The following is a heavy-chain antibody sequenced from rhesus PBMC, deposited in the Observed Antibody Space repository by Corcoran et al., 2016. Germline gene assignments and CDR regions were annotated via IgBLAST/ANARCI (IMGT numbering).Heavy chain of an antibody. Sequence: EVQLVESGGGLVQPGGSLRLSCAASGFTFSSYDMSWVRQAPGKGLEWVSSLSSASSYISYADSLMCQFTISRDNAKNSLSLQMNSLRAEDTAVYYCSTLYRGSYYYVVYWGQGVLVTVSS. J-gene: IGHJ4*01. V-gene: IGHV3S16*01. CDR2: LSSASSYI. CDR1: GFTFSSYD. CDR3: STLYRGSYYYVVY. D-gene: IGHD3-16*01.